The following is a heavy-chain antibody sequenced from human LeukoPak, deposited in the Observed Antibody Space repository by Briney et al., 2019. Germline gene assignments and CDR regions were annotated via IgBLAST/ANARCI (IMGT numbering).Heavy chain of an antibody. CDR3: TRDNACLDH. J-gene: IGHJ4*02. CDR2: IFGNGDTT. CDR1: GFSFSSYA. V-gene: IGHV3-23*01. Sequence: GGSLRLSCAASGFSFSSYAMNWVRQAPGKGLEWVSIIFGNGDTTYYADSVKGRFTVSRDNSKDTLYLQMTSLRAEDTAVYYCTRDNACLDHWGQGTLVTVSS. D-gene: IGHD2-2*01.